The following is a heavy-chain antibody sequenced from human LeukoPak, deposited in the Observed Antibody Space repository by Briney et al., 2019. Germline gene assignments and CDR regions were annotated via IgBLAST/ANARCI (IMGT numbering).Heavy chain of an antibody. V-gene: IGHV5-51*01. CDR3: ARQFCSSTSCYKAIDY. Sequence: GESLKISCKGSGYSFTSYWIGWVRQMPGKGLEWMGIIYPGDSDTRYSPSFLGQVTISADKSISTAYLQWSSLKASDTAMYYCARQFCSSTSCYKAIDYWGQGTLVTVSS. CDR1: GYSFTSYW. J-gene: IGHJ4*02. CDR2: IYPGDSDT. D-gene: IGHD2-2*02.